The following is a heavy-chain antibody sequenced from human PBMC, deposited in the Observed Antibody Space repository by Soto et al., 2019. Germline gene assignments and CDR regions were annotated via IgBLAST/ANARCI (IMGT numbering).Heavy chain of an antibody. J-gene: IGHJ4*02. V-gene: IGHV3-23*01. CDR1: GFTFSSFV. Sequence: PGGSLRLSCAASGFTFSSFVMSWVRQAPGDGMEWVSAMGGGGDITYYADSVKGRFTISRDNSKNTLYLQMNSLRAEDPAIYYCAKSWQPSCNRGSCRYFDSWGRGTLVTVSS. CDR3: AKSWQPSCNRGSCRYFDS. CDR2: MGGGGDIT. D-gene: IGHD2-15*01.